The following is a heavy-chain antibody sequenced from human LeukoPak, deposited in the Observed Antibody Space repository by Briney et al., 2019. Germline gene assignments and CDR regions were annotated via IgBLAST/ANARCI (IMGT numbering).Heavy chain of an antibody. CDR2: ISYDGSNK. Sequence: GGSLRLSCAASGFTFSSYAMHWVRQAPGKGLEWVAVISYDGSNKYYADSVKGRFTISRDNSKNTLYLQMNSLRAEDTAVYYCATDEYYYDSSGYYYMPLPPDYWGQGTLVTVSS. D-gene: IGHD3-22*01. V-gene: IGHV3-30-3*01. CDR3: ATDEYYYDSSGYYYMPLPPDY. CDR1: GFTFSSYA. J-gene: IGHJ4*02.